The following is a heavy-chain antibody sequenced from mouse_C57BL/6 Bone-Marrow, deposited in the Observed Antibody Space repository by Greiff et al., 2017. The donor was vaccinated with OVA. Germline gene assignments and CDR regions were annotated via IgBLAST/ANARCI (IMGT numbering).Heavy chain of an antibody. Sequence: QVQLQQPGAELVRPGTSVKLSCKASGYTFTSYWMNWVKQRPGQGLAWIGVIDPSDSYTNYNQKFKGKATLNVDTSSSTAYMQLSSLTSEDSAVXYWAEGGIYDVYYFDYWGQGTTLTVSS. CDR1: GYTFTSYW. J-gene: IGHJ2*01. CDR3: AEGGIYDVYYFDY. D-gene: IGHD2-3*01. CDR2: IDPSDSYT. V-gene: IGHV1-59*01.